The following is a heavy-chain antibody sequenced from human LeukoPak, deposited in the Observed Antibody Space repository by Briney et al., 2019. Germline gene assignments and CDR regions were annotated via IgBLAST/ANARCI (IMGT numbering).Heavy chain of an antibody. D-gene: IGHD3-22*01. CDR3: TREDDSSGYRPFDI. V-gene: IGHV1-2*06. J-gene: IGHJ3*02. CDR2: INPNSGGT. CDR1: GYTFTGYY. Sequence: ASVKVSCKASGYTFTGYYIHWVRQAPGQGLEWMGRINPNSGGTNYAQKFQGRVTMTRDTSISTAYMDLSSLRSDDTTVYYCTREDDSSGYRPFDIWGQGTMVTVSS.